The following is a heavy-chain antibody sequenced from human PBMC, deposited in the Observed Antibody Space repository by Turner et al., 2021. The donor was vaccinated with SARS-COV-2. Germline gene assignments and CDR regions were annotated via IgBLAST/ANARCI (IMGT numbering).Heavy chain of an antibody. CDR1: GFTFSSYN. CDR3: ARAIQYYDFWSGYFGAYGMDV. CDR2: ISSGSSTI. V-gene: IGHV3-48*01. D-gene: IGHD3-3*01. J-gene: IGHJ6*02. Sequence: EVQLVESGGGLVQPGGSLRLSCGASGFTFSSYNMNWVRQAPGKGLEWVSYISSGSSTIYYADSVKGRFTISRDNAKNSLYLQMNSLRAEDTAVYYCARAIQYYDFWSGYFGAYGMDVWGQGTTVTVSS.